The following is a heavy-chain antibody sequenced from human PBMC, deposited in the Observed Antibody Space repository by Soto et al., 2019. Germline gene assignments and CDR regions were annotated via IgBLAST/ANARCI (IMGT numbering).Heavy chain of an antibody. CDR1: GYSFTNYS. CDR3: AKDGIQLWPRYYFDF. Sequence: HVQLVQSEAEVKKPGASVQVSCKASGYSFTNYSMHWVRQVPGQGPEWMGKINPTSGSTSYAQKSKDKVTMTRDMSSNTLYIQLSSLTSEDTAVYYCAKDGIQLWPRYYFDFWGQGTLVIVSS. J-gene: IGHJ4*02. CDR2: INPTSGST. V-gene: IGHV1-46*01. D-gene: IGHD5-18*01.